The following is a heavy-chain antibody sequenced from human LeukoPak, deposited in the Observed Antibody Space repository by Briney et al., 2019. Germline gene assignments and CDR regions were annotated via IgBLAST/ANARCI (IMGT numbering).Heavy chain of an antibody. V-gene: IGHV3-49*04. CDR3: TRAPRWQWLVIGSDY. J-gene: IGHJ4*02. Sequence: PGRSLRLSCTASGFTFGDYAMSWVRQAPGKGLEWVGFIRSRAYGGTTEYAASVKGRFTISRDDSKSIAYLQMNSLKTEDTAVYYCTRAPRWQWLVIGSDYWGQGTLVTVSS. D-gene: IGHD6-19*01. CDR1: GFTFGDYA. CDR2: IRSRAYGGTT.